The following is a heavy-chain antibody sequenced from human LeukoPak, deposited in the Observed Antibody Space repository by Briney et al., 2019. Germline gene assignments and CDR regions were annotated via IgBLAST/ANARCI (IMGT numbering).Heavy chain of an antibody. Sequence: RASVKVSCKASGYTFTSYDINWVRQATGQRLEWMGWMNPNSGNTGYAQKFQGRVTMTRNTSISTAYMELSSLRSEDTAVYYCASKVYDSSGYDAFDIWGQGTMVTVSS. CDR1: GYTFTSYD. J-gene: IGHJ3*02. CDR2: MNPNSGNT. CDR3: ASKVYDSSGYDAFDI. V-gene: IGHV1-8*01. D-gene: IGHD3-22*01.